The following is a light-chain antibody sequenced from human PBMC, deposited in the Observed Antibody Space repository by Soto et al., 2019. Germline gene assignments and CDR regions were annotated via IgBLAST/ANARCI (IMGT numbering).Light chain of an antibody. Sequence: QSVLTQPPSAAGSPGQSVTIPGTRTSSDVGGYDHVSWYQQHPGKAPKLLIYEVTKRPAGVPDRFSGSKSGNTASLTVSGLQAEDEADYFCSSDAGNYTYVFGTGTKVT. J-gene: IGLJ1*01. CDR3: SSDAGNYTYV. CDR2: EVT. V-gene: IGLV2-8*01. CDR1: SSDVGGYDH.